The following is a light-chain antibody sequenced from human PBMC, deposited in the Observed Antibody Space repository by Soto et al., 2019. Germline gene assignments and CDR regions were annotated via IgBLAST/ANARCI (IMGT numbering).Light chain of an antibody. Sequence: EVVLTQSPSTLSLYQGERATLSCRASQSVSSYLAWYQQKPGQAPRLLIYDASNRATGIPARFSGSGSGTDFTLTISSLEPEDFAVYYCQQRSNWPPEITFGQGTRLE. CDR2: DAS. J-gene: IGKJ5*01. V-gene: IGKV3-11*01. CDR1: QSVSSY. CDR3: QQRSNWPPEIT.